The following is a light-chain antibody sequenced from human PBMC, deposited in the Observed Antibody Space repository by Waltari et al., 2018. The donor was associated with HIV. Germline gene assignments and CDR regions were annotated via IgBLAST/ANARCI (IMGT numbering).Light chain of an antibody. CDR3: CSYAGSREV. Sequence: QSALTQPASVSGSPGQSITISCTGTSSDVGSYNLVSWYQQHPGKAPKLMIYEVNKRPSVVSNRFSGSKSGNTASLTISGLQTEDEADYYCCSYAGSREVFGGGTKLTVL. CDR2: EVN. J-gene: IGLJ2*01. CDR1: SSDVGSYNL. V-gene: IGLV2-23*02.